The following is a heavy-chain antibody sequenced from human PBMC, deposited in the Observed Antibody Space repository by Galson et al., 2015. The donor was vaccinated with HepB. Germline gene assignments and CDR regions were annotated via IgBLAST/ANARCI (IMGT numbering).Heavy chain of an antibody. Sequence: LSLTCTVSGGSISSGGYYWSWIRQHPGKGLEWIGYIYYSGSTYYNPSLKSRVTISVDTSKNQFSLKLSSVTAADTAVYYCARGDYSNSPFDYWGQGTLVTVSS. CDR2: IYYSGST. D-gene: IGHD4-11*01. V-gene: IGHV4-31*03. J-gene: IGHJ4*02. CDR1: GGSISSGGYY. CDR3: ARGDYSNSPFDY.